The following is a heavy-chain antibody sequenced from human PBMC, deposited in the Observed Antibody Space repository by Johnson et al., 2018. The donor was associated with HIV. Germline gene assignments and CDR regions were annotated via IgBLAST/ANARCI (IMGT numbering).Heavy chain of an antibody. CDR1: GFTFSSYG. CDR3: AKDLRQVAVNDVFDI. CDR2: IWDDGSNK. Sequence: QVQLVESGGGVVQPGRSLRLSCAASGFTFSSYGMHWVRQAPGKGLEWVAVIWDDGSNKYYADSVKGRFTISRDNSKNTLYLQMNSLRVEDTAVYYCAKDLRQVAVNDVFDIWGQGTVVSVSS. V-gene: IGHV3-33*06. J-gene: IGHJ3*02. D-gene: IGHD6-19*01.